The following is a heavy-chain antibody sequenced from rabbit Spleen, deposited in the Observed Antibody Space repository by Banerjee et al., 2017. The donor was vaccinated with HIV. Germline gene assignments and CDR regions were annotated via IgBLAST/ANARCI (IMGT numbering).Heavy chain of an antibody. J-gene: IGHJ3*01. Sequence: QEQLVESGGGLVQPGGSLALTCKASGFSFSDRDVMCWVRQAPGKGLEWVACINTATGKAVYATWAKGRFTISRTSSTTVTLQVTSLTAADTATYFCARSTYGYDDYGDLYYAAMDLWGQGTLVTVS. D-gene: IGHD2-1*01. V-gene: IGHV1S45*01. CDR2: INTATGKA. CDR3: ARSTYGYDDYGDLYYAAMDL. CDR1: GFSFSDRDV.